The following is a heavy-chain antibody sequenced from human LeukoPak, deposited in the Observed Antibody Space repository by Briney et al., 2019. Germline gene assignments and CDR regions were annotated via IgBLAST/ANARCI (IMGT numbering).Heavy chain of an antibody. D-gene: IGHD4-17*01. CDR3: TCYWGTVTTLYYYYYGMDV. V-gene: IGHV3-15*01. J-gene: IGHJ6*02. CDR2: IKSKTDGGTT. CDR1: GFTFSNAW. Sequence: GGSLRLSCAASGFTFSNAWMSWVRQAPGKGLEWVGRIKSKTDGGTTDYAAPVKGRFTISRDDSKNTLYLQMNSLKTEDTAVYYCTCYWGTVTTLYYYYYGMDVWGQGTTVTVSS.